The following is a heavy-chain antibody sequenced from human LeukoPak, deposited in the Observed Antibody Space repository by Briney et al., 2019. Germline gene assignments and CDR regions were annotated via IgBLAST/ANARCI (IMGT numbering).Heavy chain of an antibody. Sequence: PSETLSLTCAVYGGSFSGYYWSWIRQPAGKGLEWIGRIYTSGYTDYNPSLKSRVTMSLDTSKNQISLKLSSVTAADTAIYYCQTGDFDYWGQGTLVTVSS. CDR3: QTGDFDY. D-gene: IGHD1-14*01. CDR2: IYTSGYT. V-gene: IGHV4-59*10. J-gene: IGHJ4*02. CDR1: GGSFSGYY.